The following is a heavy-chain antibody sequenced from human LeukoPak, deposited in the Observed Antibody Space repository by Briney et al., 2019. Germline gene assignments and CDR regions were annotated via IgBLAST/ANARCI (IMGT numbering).Heavy chain of an antibody. CDR3: ATDSSGYHDAFDV. D-gene: IGHD3-22*01. CDR1: GYTFTGYD. V-gene: IGHV1-8*01. Sequence: ASVKVSCKASGYTFTGYDINWVRQATGQGLEWMGWMNPNSGNTGYAQKFQGRVTMTRNTSISTAYMELSSLRSEDTAVYYCATDSSGYHDAFDVWGQGTMVTVSS. CDR2: MNPNSGNT. J-gene: IGHJ3*01.